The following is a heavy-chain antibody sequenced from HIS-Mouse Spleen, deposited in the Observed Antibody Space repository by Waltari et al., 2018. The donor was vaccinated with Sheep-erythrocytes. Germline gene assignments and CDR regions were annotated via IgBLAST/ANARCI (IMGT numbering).Heavy chain of an antibody. D-gene: IGHD1-26*01. Sequence: EVQLVESGGGLVQPGGSLRLSCAASGFTFSSYWMHWVRQAPGKVLVWVSRINSDGSSTSYSDSVKGRFTISRDNAKNTLYLQMNSLRAEDTAVYYCARETEWELSFDYWGQGTLVTVSS. CDR1: GFTFSSYW. CDR2: INSDGSST. V-gene: IGHV3-74*01. J-gene: IGHJ4*02. CDR3: ARETEWELSFDY.